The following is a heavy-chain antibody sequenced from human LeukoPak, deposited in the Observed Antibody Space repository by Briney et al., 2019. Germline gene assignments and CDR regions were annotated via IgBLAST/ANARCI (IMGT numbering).Heavy chain of an antibody. D-gene: IGHD3-9*01. CDR3: ARVPDILTGSDY. CDR2: MNPNSGNT. V-gene: IGHV1-8*01. Sequence: ASVKVSCKASGYTFTSYDINWVRQATGQGLEWMGWMNPNSGNTGYAQKFQGRVTMTRNTSISTAYMELSSLRSEDTAVYYCARVPDILTGSDYWGQGTLVTVSS. CDR1: GYTFTSYD. J-gene: IGHJ4*02.